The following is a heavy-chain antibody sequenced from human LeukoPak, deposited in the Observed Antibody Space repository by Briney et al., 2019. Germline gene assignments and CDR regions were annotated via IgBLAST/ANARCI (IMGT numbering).Heavy chain of an antibody. CDR2: ISGSGGST. CDR1: GFTFSSYT. CDR3: AKDRRITMVRGVIGFDY. Sequence: GGSLRLSWAASGFTFSSYTMSWVRQAPGKGLEWVSAISGSGGSTYYADSVKGRFTISRDNSKNTLYLQMNSLRAEDTAVYYCAKDRRITMVRGVIGFDYWGQGTLVTVSS. D-gene: IGHD3-10*01. V-gene: IGHV3-23*01. J-gene: IGHJ4*02.